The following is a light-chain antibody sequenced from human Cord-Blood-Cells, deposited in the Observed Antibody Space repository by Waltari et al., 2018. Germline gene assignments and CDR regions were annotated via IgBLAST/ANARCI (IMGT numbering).Light chain of an antibody. CDR3: QQYCSSPPWT. V-gene: IGKV3-20*01. Sequence: EIVLTQSPGTLSLSPGERATLSCRASQRVSSSYLAWYQQKPGQAPRLLIYGASSRATGIPDRFSGSGSGTDYTLTISRLEPEDFAVDYCQQYCSSPPWTFGQGTKVEIK. J-gene: IGKJ1*01. CDR2: GAS. CDR1: QRVSSSY.